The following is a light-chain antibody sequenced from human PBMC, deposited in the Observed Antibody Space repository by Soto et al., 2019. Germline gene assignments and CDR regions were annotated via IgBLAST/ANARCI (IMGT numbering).Light chain of an antibody. CDR3: QQPYERPVN. Sequence: DIVMTQSPDSLAVSLGERATINCKSSQSVLYSSNNKNYLNWCHQKPGQPPKLLIYWASIRESGVPDRFSGSGSRTDFTLTISSVESEHVAVYYFQQPYERPVNIGQGTRLEIK. J-gene: IGKJ5*01. V-gene: IGKV4-1*01. CDR1: QSVLYSSNNKNY. CDR2: WAS.